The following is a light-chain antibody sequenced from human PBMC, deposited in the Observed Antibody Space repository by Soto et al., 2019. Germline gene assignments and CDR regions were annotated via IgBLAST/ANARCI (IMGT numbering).Light chain of an antibody. J-gene: IGKJ5*01. V-gene: IGKV3-11*01. CDR3: QQRSNWFT. Sequence: EIVMTQSPATLSVSPGERATLSCRASQSVSNNYLAWYQQKPGQAPRLLIYGASNRATGIPARFSGSGSGTDFTLTISSLEPEDFAVYYCQQRSNWFTFGQGTRLEIK. CDR1: QSVSNNY. CDR2: GAS.